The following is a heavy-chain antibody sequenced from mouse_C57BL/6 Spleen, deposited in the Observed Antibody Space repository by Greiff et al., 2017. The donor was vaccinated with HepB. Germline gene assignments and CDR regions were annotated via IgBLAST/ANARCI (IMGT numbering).Heavy chain of an antibody. CDR3: ESDSYYGSSYEDY. Sequence: VQLQQSGAELVKPGASVKISCKASGYAFSSYWMNWVKQRPGKGLEWIGQIYPGDGDTNYNGKFKGKATLTADKSYSTAYMQLSSLTSEDAAVYLCESDSYYGSSYEDYWGQGTTLTVSS. J-gene: IGHJ2*01. CDR2: IYPGDGDT. CDR1: GYAFSSYW. D-gene: IGHD1-1*01. V-gene: IGHV1-80*01.